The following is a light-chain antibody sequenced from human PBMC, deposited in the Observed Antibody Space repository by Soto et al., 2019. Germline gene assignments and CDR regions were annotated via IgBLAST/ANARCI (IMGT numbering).Light chain of an antibody. CDR2: DVS. V-gene: IGLV2-18*02. J-gene: IGLJ1*01. CDR1: SSDVGSYNR. Sequence: QSALTQPPSVSVSPGQSVAISCTGTSSDVGSYNRVSWYQQPPGTAPKLMIYDVSNRPSGVPDRFSGSKSGNTASLTISGLQAEDEADYYCSSYTTSSTYVFGTGTRSPS. CDR3: SSYTTSSTYV.